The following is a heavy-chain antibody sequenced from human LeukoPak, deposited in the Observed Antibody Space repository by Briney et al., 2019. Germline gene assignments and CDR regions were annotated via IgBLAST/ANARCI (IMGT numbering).Heavy chain of an antibody. J-gene: IGHJ4*02. V-gene: IGHV3-21*04. CDR3: AKLPSYYYDSSGYYFDY. CDR2: ISSDSTYI. D-gene: IGHD3-22*01. CDR1: GFTFSTYS. Sequence: GGSLRLSCAASGFTFSTYSMNWVRQAPGKGLEWVSSISSDSTYIFYADSLKGRFTISRDNAKNSLHLQMNSLRAEDTAVYYCAKLPSYYYDSSGYYFDYWGQGTLVTVSS.